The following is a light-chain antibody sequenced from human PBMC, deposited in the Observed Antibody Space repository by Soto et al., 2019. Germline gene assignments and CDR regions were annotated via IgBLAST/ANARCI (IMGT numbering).Light chain of an antibody. V-gene: IGLV2-14*01. CDR2: EVT. J-gene: IGLJ1*01. Sequence: QSVLAQPSSVSGSPGQSITISCTGTSTDFGGYNYVSWYQHHSGKAPKLLIYEVTNRPSGISDRFSGSKSVNTASLTISGLQAEDEADYYCCSYAGSYTLVFGTGTKVTVL. CDR3: CSYAGSYTLV. CDR1: STDFGGYNY.